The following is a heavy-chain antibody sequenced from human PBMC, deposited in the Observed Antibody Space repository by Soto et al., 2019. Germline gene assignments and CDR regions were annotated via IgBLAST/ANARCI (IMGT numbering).Heavy chain of an antibody. CDR1: GGSISSSGYY. CDR2: IYYSGRT. V-gene: IGHV4-39*07. Sequence: PSETLSLTCTVSGGSISSSGYYWGWIRQPPGKGLEWIGSIYYSGRTNYNPSLKSRVTISVDTSKNQFSLKMSSVTAADTAVYYCATLGGPGRYYYYYGMDVWGQGTTVTVSS. D-gene: IGHD3-16*01. J-gene: IGHJ6*02. CDR3: ATLGGPGRYYYYYGMDV.